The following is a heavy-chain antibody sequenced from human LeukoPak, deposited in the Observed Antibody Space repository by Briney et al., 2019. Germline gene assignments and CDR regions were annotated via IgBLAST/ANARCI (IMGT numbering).Heavy chain of an antibody. CDR1: GFTFSSYE. CDR2: ISSSGSTI. D-gene: IGHD4-17*01. J-gene: IGHJ3*02. CDR3: ARLDNGDYRGAFDI. Sequence: GGSLRLSCAASGFTFSSYEMNWVRQAPGKGLEWVSYISSSGSTIYYADSVKGRFTISRDSAKNSLYLQMNSLRAEDTAVYYCARLDNGDYRGAFDIWGQGTMVTVSS. V-gene: IGHV3-48*03.